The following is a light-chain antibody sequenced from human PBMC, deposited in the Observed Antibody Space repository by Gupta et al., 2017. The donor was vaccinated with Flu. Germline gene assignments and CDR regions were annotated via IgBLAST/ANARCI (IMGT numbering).Light chain of an antibody. CDR1: SSNIGNNY. V-gene: IGLV1-51*01. CDR3: GTWDSSLSAGV. CDR2: DNN. J-gene: IGLJ3*02. Sequence: QSVLTQPPSVSAAPGQKVPTPCSGSSSNIGNNYVSWYQQLPGTAPKLLIYDNNKRPSGIPDRFSGSKSGTSATLGITGLQTGDEADYYCGTWDSSLSAGVFGGGTKLTVL.